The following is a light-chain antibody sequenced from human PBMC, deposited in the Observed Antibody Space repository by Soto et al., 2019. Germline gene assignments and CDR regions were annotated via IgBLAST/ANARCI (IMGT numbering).Light chain of an antibody. Sequence: QSALTQPRSVSGSPGQSVAFSCTGTGTDIGGDDHVSWYQQHPGKAPKLIIYDVNKRPSGVPDRFSGSKSGNTASLTISGLQPEDEADYYCCSYAGSHSYVFGTETKLTVL. J-gene: IGLJ1*01. CDR2: DVN. V-gene: IGLV2-11*01. CDR1: GTDIGGDDH. CDR3: CSYAGSHSYV.